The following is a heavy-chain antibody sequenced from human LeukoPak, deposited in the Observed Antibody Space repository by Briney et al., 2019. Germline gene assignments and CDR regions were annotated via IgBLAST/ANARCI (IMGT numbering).Heavy chain of an antibody. CDR1: GGSVSSGTYY. J-gene: IGHJ4*02. CDR3: AREYDGVVDY. D-gene: IGHD3-3*01. Sequence: SETLSLTCTVSGGSVSSGTYYWSWIRQPPGKGLEWIGYIYYSGSTNYNPSFKSRVTISVDTSKNQFSLKLSSVTAADTAVYYCAREYDGVVDYWGQGTLVTVSS. CDR2: IYYSGST. V-gene: IGHV4-61*01.